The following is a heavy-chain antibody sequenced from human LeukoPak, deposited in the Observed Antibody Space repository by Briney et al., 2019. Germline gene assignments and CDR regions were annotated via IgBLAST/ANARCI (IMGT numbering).Heavy chain of an antibody. CDR2: ISWDGGST. D-gene: IGHD3-22*01. Sequence: GSLRLSCAASGFTFDDYAMHWVRQAPGKGLEWVSLISWDGGSTYYANSVKGRFTISRDNSKNSLYLQMNSLRAEDTALYYCAKDRGSGWYYFDYWGQGTLVTVSS. V-gene: IGHV3-43D*03. CDR1: GFTFDDYA. CDR3: AKDRGSGWYYFDY. J-gene: IGHJ4*02.